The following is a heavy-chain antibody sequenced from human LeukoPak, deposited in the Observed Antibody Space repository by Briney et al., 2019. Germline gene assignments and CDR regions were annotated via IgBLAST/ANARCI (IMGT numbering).Heavy chain of an antibody. CDR3: ARDAMVRGRKGDY. J-gene: IGHJ4*02. D-gene: IGHD3-10*01. CDR2: ISSSSSTI. V-gene: IGHV3-48*01. Sequence: GGSLRLSCAASGFTFSSYSMNWVRQAPGKGLEWVSYISSSSSTIYYADSVKGRSTISRDNAKNSLYLQMNSLRAEDTAVYYCARDAMVRGRKGDYWGQGTLVTVSS. CDR1: GFTFSSYS.